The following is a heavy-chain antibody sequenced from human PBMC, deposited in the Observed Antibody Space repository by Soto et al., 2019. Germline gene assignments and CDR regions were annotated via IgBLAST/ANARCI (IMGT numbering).Heavy chain of an antibody. J-gene: IGHJ4*02. CDR2: IYYSGST. Sequence: SETLSLTCDVSGGSISSGDYYWSWIRQPPGKGLEWIGYIYYSGSTYYNPSLKSRVTISVDTSKNQFSLKLSSVTAADTAVYYCASRIVYCGGDCYFDYWGQGTLVTVSS. V-gene: IGHV4-30-4*01. CDR1: GGSISSGDYY. CDR3: ASRIVYCGGDCYFDY. D-gene: IGHD2-21*02.